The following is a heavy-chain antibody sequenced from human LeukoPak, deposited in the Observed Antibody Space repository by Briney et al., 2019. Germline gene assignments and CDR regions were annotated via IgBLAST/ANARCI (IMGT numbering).Heavy chain of an antibody. D-gene: IGHD6-6*01. V-gene: IGHV3-30*18. Sequence: PGGSLRLSCAASGFSFSTYGMHWVRQAPGKGLEWMAVISSDGNNKYYADSMKGRFTISRDNSMSTLYLQMNSLSTEDTAVYYCAKRASSYFDYWGQGTLVTVSS. CDR1: GFSFSTYG. CDR2: ISSDGNNK. J-gene: IGHJ4*02. CDR3: AKRASSYFDY.